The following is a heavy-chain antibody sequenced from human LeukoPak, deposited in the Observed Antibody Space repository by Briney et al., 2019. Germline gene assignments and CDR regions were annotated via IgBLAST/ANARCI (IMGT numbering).Heavy chain of an antibody. Sequence: SETLSLICTVSGDSVSSCYWTWIRQSPGQALEWIGYISDSGITDYNPSLRSRLTISVDTSNKQLSLNLYSVTAAETAVYYCAGRGHRYSRDWGQGILVTVSS. CDR3: AGRGHRYSRD. CDR2: ISDSGIT. V-gene: IGHV4-4*09. J-gene: IGHJ1*01. D-gene: IGHD2-15*01. CDR1: GDSVSSCY.